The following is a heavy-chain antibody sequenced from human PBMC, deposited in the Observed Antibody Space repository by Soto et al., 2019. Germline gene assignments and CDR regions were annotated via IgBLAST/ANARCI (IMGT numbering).Heavy chain of an antibody. V-gene: IGHV1-2*02. CDR2: VNPDNGDT. J-gene: IGHJ6*02. D-gene: IGHD3-3*01. Sequence: ASVEVSCKASGYAFTGNYIHWVRQAPGQGLEWMGWVNPDNGDTASAQKFQGRVTMTSDTSVTTAYMELSRLTSDDTAVYYCARDPRPPSGWLGFWEYGMDVWGQGTTVTVSS. CDR3: ARDPRPPSGWLGFWEYGMDV. CDR1: GYAFTGNY.